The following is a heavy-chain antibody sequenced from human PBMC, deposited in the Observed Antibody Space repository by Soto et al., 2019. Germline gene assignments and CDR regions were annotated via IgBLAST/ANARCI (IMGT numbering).Heavy chain of an antibody. J-gene: IGHJ4*02. V-gene: IGHV4-34*01. CDR3: EKKSYARYL. Sequence: SEPLSHTRAVYGESITGYYPSWISQPPGKGLEWIGEINHSGSTNYNPSLKSRVTISVDTSKNQFSLKLSSVTAADTAVYYCEKKSYARYLRGQGTPVPVSS. CDR2: INHSGST. CDR1: GESITGYY. D-gene: IGHD1-1*01.